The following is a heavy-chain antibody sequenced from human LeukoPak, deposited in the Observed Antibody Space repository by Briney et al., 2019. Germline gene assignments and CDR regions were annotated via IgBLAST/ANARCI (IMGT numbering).Heavy chain of an antibody. CDR2: IDHSGST. CDR1: GFTFSSYA. D-gene: IGHD1/OR15-1a*01. V-gene: IGHV4-34*01. Sequence: GSLRLSCAASGFTFSSYAMNWVRQPPGKGLEWIGEIDHSGSTNYNPSLKSRVTTSVDTSKNQFSLKLNSVTAADTAVYYCARTNTVFYYFDYWGQGNLITVAS. J-gene: IGHJ4*02. CDR3: ARTNTVFYYFDY.